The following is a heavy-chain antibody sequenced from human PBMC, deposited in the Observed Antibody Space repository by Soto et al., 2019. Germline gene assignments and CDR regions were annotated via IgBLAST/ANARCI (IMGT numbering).Heavy chain of an antibody. CDR2: IYPGDSDT. Sequence: XESLRSACKGAGYSFSSYWIGWVRQMPGKGLEWMGIIYPGDSDTRYSPSLQGQVTTSADKSISTAYLQWSSLKASDTAMYYCARHVRYCSSTSCYRYPDYYYYGMDVWGQGTTVTVSS. CDR3: ARHVRYCSSTSCYRYPDYYYYGMDV. V-gene: IGHV5-51*01. J-gene: IGHJ6*02. CDR1: GYSFSSYW. D-gene: IGHD2-2*02.